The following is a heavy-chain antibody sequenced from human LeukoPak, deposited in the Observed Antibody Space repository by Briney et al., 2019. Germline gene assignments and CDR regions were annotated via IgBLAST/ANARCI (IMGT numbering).Heavy chain of an antibody. CDR2: ISPNGVIT. J-gene: IGHJ4*02. V-gene: IGHV3-23*01. CDR3: AKDDAWLQFGD. CDR1: GFTFSSHG. Sequence: PWGSLSLSCAASGFTFSSHGMNWVRQAPGKGLEWVSGISPNGVITYYADSVKGRFTISRDNSKGTVYLQMNSLRPEDTAVYYCAKDDAWLQFGDWGRGTLVTVSS. D-gene: IGHD5-24*01.